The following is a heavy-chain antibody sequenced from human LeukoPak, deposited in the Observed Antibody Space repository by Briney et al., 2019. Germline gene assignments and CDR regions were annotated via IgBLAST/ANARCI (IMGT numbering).Heavy chain of an antibody. J-gene: IGHJ4*02. Sequence: QAGGSLRLSCAASGFTFSSYAMSWVRQAPGKGLEWVSAISGSGGGTYYADSVKGRFTISRNNSKNTLYLQMNSLRAEDTAVYYCVVAATEWLPLHWGQGTLVTVSS. V-gene: IGHV3-23*01. CDR1: GFTFSSYA. CDR2: ISGSGGGT. D-gene: IGHD3-3*01. CDR3: VVAATEWLPLH.